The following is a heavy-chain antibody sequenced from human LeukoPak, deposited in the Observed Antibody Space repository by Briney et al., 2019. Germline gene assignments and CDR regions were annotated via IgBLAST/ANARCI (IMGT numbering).Heavy chain of an antibody. V-gene: IGHV3-7*01. J-gene: IGHJ4*02. D-gene: IGHD2-15*01. CDR3: YCAVEDY. Sequence: GGSLRLSCAASGFIFSSYAMNWVRQAPGKGLEWVANIKQDGSEKNYVGSVRGRFTISRDNAKNSLYLQMNSLRAEDTAVYYCYCAVEDYWGQGTLVTVSS. CDR1: GFIFSSYA. CDR2: IKQDGSEK.